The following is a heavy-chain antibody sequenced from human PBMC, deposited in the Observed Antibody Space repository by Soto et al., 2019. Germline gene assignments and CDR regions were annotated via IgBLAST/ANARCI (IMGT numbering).Heavy chain of an antibody. CDR1: GGSVSSENYY. D-gene: IGHD3-16*01. CDR2: IYYLGGT. J-gene: IGHJ6*02. Sequence: QVQLQESGPGLVKPSETLSLTCTVSGGSVSSENYYWSWVRQPPGKGLEWIGYIYYLGGTKYNPSLRSRVSMSLDTSKNQFSLKLNSVTVADTAVYYCSNPVGDSKNVWGQGTTVPVSS. CDR3: SNPVGDSKNV. V-gene: IGHV4-61*01.